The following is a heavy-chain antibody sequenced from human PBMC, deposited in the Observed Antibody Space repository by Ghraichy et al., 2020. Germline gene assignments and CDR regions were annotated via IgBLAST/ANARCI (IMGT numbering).Heavy chain of an antibody. CDR3: ARGGQSPAYFDS. D-gene: IGHD6-25*01. Sequence: LSLTCTVSGGSVSSGDFYWSWIRQPPGRGLEWIGYIYHTGTTLYNPSLESRLLLSVDTSDNQVSLKLNSVTAADTTIYYCARGGQSPAYFDSWGQGILVTVSS. CDR1: GGSVSSGDFY. J-gene: IGHJ4*02. V-gene: IGHV4-31*03. CDR2: IYHTGTT.